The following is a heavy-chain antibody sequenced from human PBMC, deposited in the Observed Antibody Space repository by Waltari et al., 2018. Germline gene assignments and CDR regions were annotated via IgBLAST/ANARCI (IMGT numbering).Heavy chain of an antibody. CDR2: IRYDGSNK. D-gene: IGHD3-22*01. CDR3: ATKPGVVVVTSDY. V-gene: IGHV3-30*02. J-gene: IGHJ4*02. CDR1: GFTFSSYG. Sequence: QVQLVESGGGVVQPGGSLSLSCAASGFTFSSYGIHWVRQAPGKGLEWVAFIRYDGSNKYYADSVKGRFTISRDNSKNTLYLQMNSLRAEDTAVYYCATKPGVVVVTSDYWGQGTLVTVSS.